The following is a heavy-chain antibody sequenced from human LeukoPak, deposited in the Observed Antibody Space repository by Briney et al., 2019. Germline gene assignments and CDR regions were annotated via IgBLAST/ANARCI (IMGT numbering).Heavy chain of an antibody. CDR3: ASQGTAAARIDY. J-gene: IGHJ4*02. V-gene: IGHV3-30*02. Sequence: GGSLRLSCEASGFTFSSYGMHWVRQAPGKGLEWVAFIRYDGSNKYYADSVKGRFTISRDNSKNTLYLQMNSLRAEDTAVYYCASQGTAAARIDYWGQGTLVTVSS. CDR2: IRYDGSNK. CDR1: GFTFSSYG. D-gene: IGHD6-13*01.